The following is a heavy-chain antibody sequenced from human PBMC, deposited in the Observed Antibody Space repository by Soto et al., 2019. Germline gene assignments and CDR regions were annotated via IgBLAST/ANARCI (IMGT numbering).Heavy chain of an antibody. CDR3: ARAPFNYDILTGYFDY. Sequence: SVKLSCKASGGTFSSYAISWVRQAPEQGLEWMGGIIPIFGTANYAQKFQGRVTITADESTSTAYMELSSLRSEDTAVYYCARAPFNYDILTGYFDYWGQGTLVTVSS. J-gene: IGHJ4*02. CDR2: IIPIFGTA. D-gene: IGHD3-9*01. CDR1: GGTFSSYA. V-gene: IGHV1-69*13.